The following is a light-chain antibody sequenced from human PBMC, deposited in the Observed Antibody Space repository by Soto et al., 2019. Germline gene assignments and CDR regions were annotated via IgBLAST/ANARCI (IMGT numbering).Light chain of an antibody. CDR2: AAS. V-gene: IGKV1-6*02. CDR1: QGIRND. J-gene: IGKJ1*01. Sequence: AIQMTQSPSSLSASVGDTFTITCRASQGIRNDLGWYQQKPVKAPKVLIYAASSLQTRVPSRFSGSGSGTDFTLTITSLQPEDFATYYCLQDYDYPRSFGQGTTVEIK. CDR3: LQDYDYPRS.